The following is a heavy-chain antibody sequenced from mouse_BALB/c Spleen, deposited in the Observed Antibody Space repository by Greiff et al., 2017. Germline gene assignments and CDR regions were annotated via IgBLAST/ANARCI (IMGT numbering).Heavy chain of an antibody. V-gene: IGHV3-6*02. Sequence: EVKLQESGPGLVKPSPSLSLTCSVTGYSITSGYYWNWIRQFPGNILEWMGYISYDGSNNYNPSLKNRISITRDTSKNQFFLKLNSVTTEDTATYYCARGDYWGQGTTLTVSS. CDR2: ISYDGSN. CDR1: GYSITSGYY. J-gene: IGHJ2*01. CDR3: ARGDY.